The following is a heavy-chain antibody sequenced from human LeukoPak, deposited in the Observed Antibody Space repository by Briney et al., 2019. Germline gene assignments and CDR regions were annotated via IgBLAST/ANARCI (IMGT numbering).Heavy chain of an antibody. Sequence: SETLSLTRAVYGGSFSDYYWSWIRQPPGKGLDWIGEINHSGSTNYNPSLKSRVTISVDTSKNQFSLKLSSVTAADTSVYYCARRDIVATIDSWGEGTLVTVSS. CDR1: GGSFSDYY. CDR2: INHSGST. D-gene: IGHD5-12*01. J-gene: IGHJ4*02. V-gene: IGHV4-34*01. CDR3: ARRDIVATIDS.